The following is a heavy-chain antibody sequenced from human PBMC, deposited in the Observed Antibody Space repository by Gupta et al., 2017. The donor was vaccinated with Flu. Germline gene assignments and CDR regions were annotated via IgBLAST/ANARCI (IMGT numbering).Heavy chain of an antibody. J-gene: IGHJ4*02. D-gene: IGHD6-13*01. CDR2: IWNDGSTQ. Sequence: GPGKGLDGVAAIWNDGSTQYYADSVKGRFTISRDNSKNTLYLQMNSLRAADTAVYYCAKGLNRNTWYDAIDYWGQGTLVTVSS. CDR3: AKGLNRNTWYDAIDY. V-gene: IGHV3-33*06.